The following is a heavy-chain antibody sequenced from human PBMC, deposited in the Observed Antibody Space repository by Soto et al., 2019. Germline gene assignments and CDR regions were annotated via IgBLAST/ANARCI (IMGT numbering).Heavy chain of an antibody. CDR3: AKRGSGSYYMAPNALDV. CDR1: GGSLNGYY. V-gene: IGHV4-34*01. CDR2: INDSGSS. D-gene: IGHD3-10*01. J-gene: IGHJ6*02. Sequence: QVQLQQWGAGLLKPSETLSLTCAVHGGSLNGYYWTWVRQPPGKGLEWIGEINDSGSSNYDPSLMSRVTISVDTSKSQFSLRLSSVTAADTAIYFCAKRGSGSYYMAPNALDVWGQGTTVTVSS.